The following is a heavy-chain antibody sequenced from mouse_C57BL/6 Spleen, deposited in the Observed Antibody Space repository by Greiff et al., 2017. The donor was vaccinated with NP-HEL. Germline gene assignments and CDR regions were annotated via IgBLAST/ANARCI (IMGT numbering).Heavy chain of an antibody. CDR3: ARDENSSGYVGY. J-gene: IGHJ2*01. Sequence: VQLQQSGAELARPGASVKLSCKASGYTFTSYGISWVKQRTGQGLEWIGEIYPRSGNTYYNEKFKGKATLTADKSSSTAYMELRSLTSEDSAVYFCARDENSSGYVGYWGQGTTLTVSS. CDR2: IYPRSGNT. D-gene: IGHD3-2*02. V-gene: IGHV1-81*01. CDR1: GYTFTSYG.